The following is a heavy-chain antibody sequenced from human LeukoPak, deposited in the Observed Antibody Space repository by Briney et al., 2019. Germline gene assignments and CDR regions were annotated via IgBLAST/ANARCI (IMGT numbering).Heavy chain of an antibody. V-gene: IGHV1-24*01. CDR1: GRTLSQFS. Sequence: ASVKVSCKVSGRTLSQFSLQWVRQVPGKGLEWMGGSDPKDKTFYAQNFQGRVTLTEVTSTDTAYMKLSSLIFEDTAVYYCASRRLAVASAPFDHWGQGTLVTVSS. J-gene: IGHJ5*02. CDR2: SDPKDKT. CDR3: ASRRLAVASAPFDH. D-gene: IGHD3-16*01.